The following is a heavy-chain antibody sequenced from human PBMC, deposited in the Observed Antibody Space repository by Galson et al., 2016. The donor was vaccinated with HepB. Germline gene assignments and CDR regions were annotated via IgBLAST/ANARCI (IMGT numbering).Heavy chain of an antibody. D-gene: IGHD3-16*01. J-gene: IGHJ4*02. Sequence: TLSLTCTVSGGSISSGSYYWSWIRQPAGKGLEWIGRIYTSGNINYNPSLKSRVTMSIDTSKDQFSLRLTSVTAADTAVYYCARDAAGGPSSLDNWGQGTLVIASS. CDR1: GGSISSGSYY. CDR3: ARDAAGGPSSLDN. V-gene: IGHV4-61*02. CDR2: IYTSGNI.